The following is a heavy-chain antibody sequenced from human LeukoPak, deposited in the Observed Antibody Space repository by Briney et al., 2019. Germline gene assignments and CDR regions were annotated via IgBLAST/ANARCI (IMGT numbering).Heavy chain of an antibody. D-gene: IGHD1-26*01. CDR3: ARPRGSHPAFDI. Sequence: SETLSLTCSVSGGSLTNCFWSWIRQPPGKRLEWIGYVYYNGRTNYNPSLKSRVTISVDTSKNQFSLKLSSVTAADTAVYYCARPRGSHPAFDIWGQGTMVTVSS. CDR2: VYYNGRT. J-gene: IGHJ3*02. CDR1: GGSLTNCF. V-gene: IGHV4-59*08.